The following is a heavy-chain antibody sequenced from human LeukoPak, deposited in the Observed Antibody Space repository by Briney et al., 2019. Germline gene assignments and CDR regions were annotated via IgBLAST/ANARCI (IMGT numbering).Heavy chain of an antibody. V-gene: IGHV3-23*01. Sequence: PGGSLRPSCAASGFTFGSYAMSWVRQAPGKGLEWVSFISPNADRTSKADSVEGRFTISRDNPRNTLYLQMNSLRDDDTAVYYCAIMHGYYDGSGYWVQWGQGTLVTVSS. CDR3: AIMHGYYDGSGYWVQ. D-gene: IGHD3-22*01. J-gene: IGHJ4*02. CDR1: GFTFGSYA. CDR2: ISPNADRT.